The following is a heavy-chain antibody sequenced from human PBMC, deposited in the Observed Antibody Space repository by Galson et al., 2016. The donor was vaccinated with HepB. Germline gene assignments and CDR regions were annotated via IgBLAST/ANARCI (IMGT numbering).Heavy chain of an antibody. Sequence: SLRLSCAASGFSLSNYGMHWVRLAPGKGLEWVAVVSDDGTNKYYADSVKGRFTISKDNSKNTLYLQINSLRGEDTAVYYCARPRGTSYYYYGMDVWGQGTTVSVSS. CDR1: GFSLSNYG. CDR2: VSDDGTNK. D-gene: IGHD3-16*01. V-gene: IGHV3-30*03. J-gene: IGHJ6*02. CDR3: ARPRGTSYYYYGMDV.